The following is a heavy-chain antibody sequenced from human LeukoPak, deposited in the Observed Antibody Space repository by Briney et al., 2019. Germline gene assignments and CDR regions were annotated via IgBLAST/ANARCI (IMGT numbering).Heavy chain of an antibody. J-gene: IGHJ6*03. Sequence: GASVKVSCKASGGTFSSYAISWVRQAPGQGLEWMGGIIPMFGTANYAQKFQGRVTITTDESTSTAYMELSSLRSEDTAVYYCARSDYDILTGHSGGYYYYYMDVWGKGTTVTVSS. CDR1: GGTFSSYA. CDR2: IIPMFGTA. V-gene: IGHV1-69*05. CDR3: ARSDYDILTGHSGGYYYYYMDV. D-gene: IGHD3-9*01.